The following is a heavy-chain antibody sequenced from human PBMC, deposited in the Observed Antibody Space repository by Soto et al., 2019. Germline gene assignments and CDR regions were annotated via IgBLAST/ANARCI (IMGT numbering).Heavy chain of an antibody. CDR3: ARLATRVIHVTGGNHYHGSKV. V-gene: IGHV1-18*04. J-gene: IGHJ2*01. CDR1: GNTMTSYA. Sequence: GSSVKDSCKASGNTMTSYAISWLRQAPGQGLEWMGWISTYNGYTKYAQKFQGRVTMTSDTFTSTAYMELTTRRSDDTAGYFCARLATRVIHVTGGNHYHGSKVGGR. D-gene: IGHD2-15*01. CDR2: ISTYNGYT.